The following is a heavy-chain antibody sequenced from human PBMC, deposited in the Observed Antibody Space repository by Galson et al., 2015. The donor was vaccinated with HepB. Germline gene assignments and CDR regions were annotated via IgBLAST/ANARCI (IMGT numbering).Heavy chain of an antibody. D-gene: IGHD3-22*01. CDR2: IDPSDSYT. CDR3: ARHQQRVVVITPYYFDY. V-gene: IGHV5-10-1*01. J-gene: IGHJ4*02. Sequence: QSGAEVKKPGESPRISCKGSGYSFTSYWISWVRQMPGKGLEWMGRIDPSDSYTNYSPSFQGHVTISADKSISTAYLQWSSLKASDTAMYYCARHQQRVVVITPYYFDYWGQGTLVTVSS. CDR1: GYSFTSYW.